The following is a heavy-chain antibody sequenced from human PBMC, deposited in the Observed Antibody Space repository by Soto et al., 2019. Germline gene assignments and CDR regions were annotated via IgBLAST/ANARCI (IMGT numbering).Heavy chain of an antibody. Sequence: GGSLRLSCAASGFTFSSYAMHWVRQAPGKGLEWVAVISYDGSNKYYADSVKGRFTISRDNSKNTLYLQMNSLRAEDTAVYYCAREGPSPRIVVVRGTRWAGWGEGSLVT. J-gene: IGHJ1*01. CDR1: GFTFSSYA. D-gene: IGHD2-2*01. CDR2: ISYDGSNK. V-gene: IGHV3-30-3*01. CDR3: AREGPSPRIVVVRGTRWAG.